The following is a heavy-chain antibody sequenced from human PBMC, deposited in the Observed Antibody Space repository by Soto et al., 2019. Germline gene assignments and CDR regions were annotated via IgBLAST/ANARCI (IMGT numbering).Heavy chain of an antibody. Sequence: QVQLVQSGAEVKKPGSSVKVSCKASGGTFSSYAISWVRQAPGQGLEWMGGIIPLFGTANYAQKFQGRVTITEDESTSTDYMELSSMTAEDTAVYYCARGWELGDDYWGQGTLVTVSS. J-gene: IGHJ4*02. CDR1: GGTFSSYA. CDR3: ARGWELGDDY. D-gene: IGHD1-26*01. CDR2: IIPLFGTA. V-gene: IGHV1-69*01.